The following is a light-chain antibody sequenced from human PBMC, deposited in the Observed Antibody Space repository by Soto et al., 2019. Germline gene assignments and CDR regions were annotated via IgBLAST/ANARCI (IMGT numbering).Light chain of an antibody. CDR2: DAS. Sequence: DIQMTQSPSTLSAYVGDRVTITCRASQSISIWLAWYQQKPGKAPKLLIYDASNLESGVPSMFSGSGSGTESTLTISSLPPEDFATYYCQQSCSYFAFGQGTRLE. V-gene: IGKV1-5*01. J-gene: IGKJ5*01. CDR1: QSISIW. CDR3: QQSCSYFA.